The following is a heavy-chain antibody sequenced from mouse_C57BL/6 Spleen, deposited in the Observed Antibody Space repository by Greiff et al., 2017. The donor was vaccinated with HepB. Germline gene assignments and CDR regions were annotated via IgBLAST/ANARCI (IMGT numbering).Heavy chain of an antibody. Sequence: VQLQQPGAELVRPGSSVKLSCKASGYTFTSYWMHWVKQRPIQGLEWIGNIDPSDSETHYNQKFKDKATLTVDKSSSTAYMQLSSLTSEDSAVYYCARGDYSTPWFAYWGQGTLVTVSA. J-gene: IGHJ3*01. CDR2: IDPSDSET. V-gene: IGHV1-52*01. D-gene: IGHD2-5*01. CDR3: ARGDYSTPWFAY. CDR1: GYTFTSYW.